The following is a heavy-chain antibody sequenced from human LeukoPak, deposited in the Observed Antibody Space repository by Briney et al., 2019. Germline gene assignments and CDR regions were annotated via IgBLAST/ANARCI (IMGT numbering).Heavy chain of an antibody. CDR2: VSPYNGDT. V-gene: IGHV1-8*01. CDR3: VRPYYDYVAFDI. J-gene: IGHJ3*02. Sequence: ASVKVSCKASGYTFTSYNINWFRQAPGRGFEWRGFVSPYNGDTGYTQNFQGRVTMTRDTSINTAYMELSGLRSEDTAVYYCVRPYYDYVAFDIWGQGTMVIVSS. D-gene: IGHD3-22*01. CDR1: GYTFTSYN.